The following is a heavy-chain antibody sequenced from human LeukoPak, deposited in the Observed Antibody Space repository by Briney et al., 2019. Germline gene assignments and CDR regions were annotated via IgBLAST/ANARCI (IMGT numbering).Heavy chain of an antibody. J-gene: IGHJ4*02. D-gene: IGHD6-19*01. CDR3: AKGRMGSGGFDY. CDR2: ISSSGDTI. V-gene: IGHV3-48*04. Sequence: GGSLRLSCAASGFTFNSFILNWVRQAPGKGLEWLSYISSSGDTIFYADSVKGRFTVSRDNAKNSLYVQMNSLRVEDTAVYYCAKGRMGSGGFDYWGRGTLVTVSS. CDR1: GFTFNSFI.